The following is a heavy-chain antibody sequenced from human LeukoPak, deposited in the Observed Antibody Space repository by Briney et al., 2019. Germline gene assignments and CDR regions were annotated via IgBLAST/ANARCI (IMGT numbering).Heavy chain of an antibody. CDR3: ARHATDVHYYYYYMDV. CDR2: IYYSGST. J-gene: IGHJ6*03. Sequence: SETLSLTYTVSGGSISSSSYYWGWIRQPPGKGLEWIGSIYYSGSTYYNPSLKSRVTISVDTSKNQFSLKLSSVTAADTAVYYCARHATDVHYYYYYMDVWGKGTTVTISS. CDR1: GGSISSSSYY. V-gene: IGHV4-39*01.